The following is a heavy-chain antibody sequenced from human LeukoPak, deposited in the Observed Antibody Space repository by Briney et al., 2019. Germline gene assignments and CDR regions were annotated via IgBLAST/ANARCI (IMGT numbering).Heavy chain of an antibody. CDR2: ISRNGGAV. CDR1: GFIFNQHS. J-gene: IGHJ5*02. V-gene: IGHV3-11*01. Sequence: GGSLRLSCAASGFIFNQHSMSGIRQAPGKGLEWLSYISRNGGAVHYADSVEGRFTISRDNAKNSLSLQMNGLRTDDTAVYFCARASSLIGGFDPRLRGTLVTVSS. D-gene: IGHD2-8*01. CDR3: ARASSLIGGFDP.